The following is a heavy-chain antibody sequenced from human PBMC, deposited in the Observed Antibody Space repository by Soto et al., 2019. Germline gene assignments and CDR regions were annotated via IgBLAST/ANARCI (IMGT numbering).Heavy chain of an antibody. J-gene: IGHJ6*04. CDR2: IFYSGHT. D-gene: IGHD1-7*01. CDR1: GGSISIEDYY. CDR3: ARDRGHITETSFPDYGMDV. Sequence: PSETLSLTCTVSGGSISIEDYYWSWVRQHPGKGLEWIGYIFYSGHTYYNPSLKSRVTMSVDTSMNKFSLKVTSVTAADTAVYFCARDRGHITETSFPDYGMDVWGKGSPFTVSS. V-gene: IGHV4-31*03.